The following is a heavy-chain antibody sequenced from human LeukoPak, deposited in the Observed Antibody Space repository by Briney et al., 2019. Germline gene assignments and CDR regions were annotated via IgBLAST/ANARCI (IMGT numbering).Heavy chain of an antibody. D-gene: IGHD2-15*01. CDR2: INPSGGST. CDR1: GGTFSSYA. CDR3: ARLYCSGGSCYSSGVYGMDV. J-gene: IGHJ6*02. V-gene: IGHV1-46*01. Sequence: GASVKVSCKASGGTFSSYAISWVRQAPGQGLEWMGIINPSGGSTSYAQKFQGRVTMTRDTSTSTVYMELSSLRSEDTAVYYCARLYCSGGSCYSSGVYGMDVWGQGTTVTVSS.